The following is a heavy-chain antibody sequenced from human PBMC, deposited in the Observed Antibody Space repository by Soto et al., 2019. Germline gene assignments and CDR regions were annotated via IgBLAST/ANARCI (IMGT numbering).Heavy chain of an antibody. CDR2: IWYDGSNK. Sequence: GGSLRLSCAASGFTFSSYGMHWVRQAPGKGLEWVAVIWYDGSNKYYADSVKGRFTISRDNSKNTLYLQMNSLRAEDTAVYYCARERAVAGTGVVAFDIWGQGTMVTVSS. CDR1: GFTFSSYG. D-gene: IGHD6-19*01. CDR3: ARERAVAGTGVVAFDI. J-gene: IGHJ3*02. V-gene: IGHV3-33*01.